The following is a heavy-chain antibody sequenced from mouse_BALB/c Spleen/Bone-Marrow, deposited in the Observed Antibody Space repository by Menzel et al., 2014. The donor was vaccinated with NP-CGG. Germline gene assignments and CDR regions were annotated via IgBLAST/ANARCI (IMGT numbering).Heavy chain of an antibody. V-gene: IGHV1S34*01. D-gene: IGHD2-3*01. CDR2: ISCYNGAP. CDR1: GYSFTGYY. J-gene: IGHJ2*01. CDR3: ARGDGYYVDFDY. Sequence: LAKTGASVKISCKASGYSFTGYYMHWVKQSHGKSLEWIGYISCYNGAPSYNQKFKGKATLTVDTSSSTAYMQFNSLTSEDSAVYYCARGDGYYVDFDYWGQGTTLTVAS.